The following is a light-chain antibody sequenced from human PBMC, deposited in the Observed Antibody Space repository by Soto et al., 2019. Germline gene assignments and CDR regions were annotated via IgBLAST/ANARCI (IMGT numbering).Light chain of an antibody. V-gene: IGLV2-23*02. J-gene: IGLJ2*01. CDR2: EVS. Sequence: QSALTQPASVSGSPGQSITISCIGTSSDVGSYNLVSWYQQHPGKAPKVLIYEVSERPSGVSNRFSGSKSCNTASLTISGLQAEDEAEYYCCSYAGSSTHVLFGGGTKVTVL. CDR3: CSYAGSSTHVL. CDR1: SSDVGSYNL.